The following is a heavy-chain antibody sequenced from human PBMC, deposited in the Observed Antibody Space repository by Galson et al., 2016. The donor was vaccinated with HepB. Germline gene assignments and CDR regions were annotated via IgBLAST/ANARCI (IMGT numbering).Heavy chain of an antibody. CDR2: INLDGGEK. V-gene: IGHV3-7*01. CDR3: ARVGYCIGAGCRGRDWFDP. J-gene: IGHJ5*02. CDR1: EFSFTDYW. Sequence: SLRLSCAASEFSFTDYWMTWVRQAPGKGLECLANINLDGGEKNYVDSVKGRFTISRDNAKNSVYLQINSLRAEDTALYYCARVGYCIGAGCRGRDWFDPWGQGIPVTVSS. D-gene: IGHD2-15*01.